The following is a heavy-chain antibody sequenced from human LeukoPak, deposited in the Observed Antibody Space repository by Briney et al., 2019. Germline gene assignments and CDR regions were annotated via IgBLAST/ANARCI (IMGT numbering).Heavy chain of an antibody. CDR3: ARENFGSGTDY. J-gene: IGHJ4*02. CDR2: INPDTGGT. CDR1: GYTFTGYH. V-gene: IGHV1-2*02. D-gene: IGHD3-10*01. Sequence: ASVKVSCKASGYTFTGYHIHWVRQAPGQGLEWMGWINPDTGGTSYSQKFQGRVAMTRDTSSSTAYMEVSRLTSDDTAVYYCARENFGSGTDYWGQGTLVSVSS.